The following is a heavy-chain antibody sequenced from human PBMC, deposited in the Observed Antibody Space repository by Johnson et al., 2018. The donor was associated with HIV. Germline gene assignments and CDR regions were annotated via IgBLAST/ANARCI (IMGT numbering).Heavy chain of an antibody. Sequence: TYFADSVKGRFTISRDNSKNTLYLQMTSLRAEDTAVYYCAKESAFDIWGQGTMVTVSS. J-gene: IGHJ3*02. CDR2: T. V-gene: IGHV3-NL1*01. CDR3: AKESAFDI.